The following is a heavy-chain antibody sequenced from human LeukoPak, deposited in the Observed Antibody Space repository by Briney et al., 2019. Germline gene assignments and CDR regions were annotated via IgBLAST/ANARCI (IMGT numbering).Heavy chain of an antibody. CDR1: GLTFSSYE. V-gene: IGHV3-48*03. CDR3: ARDHEATWGGEYAFDI. Sequence: GGSLRLSCAASGLTFSSYEMNWVRQAPGKGLEWVSYISSSGSTIYYADSVKGRFTISRDNAKNSLYLQMNSLRAEDTAVYYCARDHEATWGGEYAFDIWGQGTMVTVSS. CDR2: ISSSGSTI. J-gene: IGHJ3*02. D-gene: IGHD5-12*01.